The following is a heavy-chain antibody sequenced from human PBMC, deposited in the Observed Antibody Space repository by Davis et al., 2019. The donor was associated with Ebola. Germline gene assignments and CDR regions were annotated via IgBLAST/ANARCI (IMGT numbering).Heavy chain of an antibody. D-gene: IGHD3-9*01. J-gene: IGHJ4*02. Sequence: AASVKVSCKASGYTFTSYYMHWVRQAPGQGLEWMGGIIPFFGTANYAQKFQGRVTITADESTSTAYMELSSLRSEDTAVYYCASTFTELRYEPQVYWGQGTLVTVSS. CDR2: IIPFFGTA. CDR3: ASTFTELRYEPQVY. V-gene: IGHV1-69*13. CDR1: GYTFTSYY.